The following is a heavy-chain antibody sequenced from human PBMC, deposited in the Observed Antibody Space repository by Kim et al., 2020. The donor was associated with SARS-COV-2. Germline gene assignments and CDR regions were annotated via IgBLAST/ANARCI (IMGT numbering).Heavy chain of an antibody. D-gene: IGHD3-16*01. CDR3: AGGGDMSTIRPHDF. V-gene: IGHV1-2*02. CDR1: GYTFTGYY. CDR2: INPNSGGT. Sequence: ASVKVSCKASGYTFTGYYMHWVRQAPGQGLEWMGWINPNSGGTKYAQMFQGRVTLTRDTSISTAYMELSRLTSDDTAVYFCAGGGDMSTIRPHDFWGQGTLVTVSS. J-gene: IGHJ4*02.